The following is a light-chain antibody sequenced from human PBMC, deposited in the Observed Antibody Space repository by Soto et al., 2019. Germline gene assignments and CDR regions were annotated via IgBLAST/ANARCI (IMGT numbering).Light chain of an antibody. CDR2: EES. J-gene: IGKJ4*01. Sequence: DIHFTLSPSFTYASVGDRVTIACRPSQAVPNNMAWYQQKPGKPPKLLIYEESTLHSGVPSRFSGRKSGTQFTLTIDSLQPEEIATYYCKKYDNLPLTFGRGTKVDIK. CDR1: QAVPNN. V-gene: IGKV1-9*01. CDR3: KKYDNLPLT.